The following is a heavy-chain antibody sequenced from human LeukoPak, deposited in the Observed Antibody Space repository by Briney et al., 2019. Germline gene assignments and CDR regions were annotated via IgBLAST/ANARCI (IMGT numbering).Heavy chain of an antibody. V-gene: IGHV4-34*01. CDR1: GGSFSGYY. D-gene: IGHD6-13*01. CDR2: INHSGST. Sequence: SETLSLTCAVYGGSFSGYYWSWIRHPPGKGLEWIGEINHSGSTNYNPSLKSRVTISVDTSKNQFSLKLSTVTAADTAVYYCARKGFRQQQLAKFDYWGQGTLVTVSS. CDR3: ARKGFRQQQLAKFDY. J-gene: IGHJ4*02.